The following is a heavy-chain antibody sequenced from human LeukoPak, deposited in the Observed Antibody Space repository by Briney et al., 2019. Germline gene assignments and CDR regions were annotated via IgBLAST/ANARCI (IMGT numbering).Heavy chain of an antibody. D-gene: IGHD3-22*01. J-gene: IGHJ4*02. CDR3: ARVDYYDSSGLPDY. CDR1: GGSISSGGYY. V-gene: IGHV4-31*03. CDR2: IYYSGST. Sequence: PSETLSLTCTVSGGSISSGGYYWSWIRQHPGKGLELIGYIYYSGSTYYNPSLKSRVTISVDTSKNQLSLKLRSVTAADMAVYYCARVDYYDSSGLPDYWGQGTLVTVSS.